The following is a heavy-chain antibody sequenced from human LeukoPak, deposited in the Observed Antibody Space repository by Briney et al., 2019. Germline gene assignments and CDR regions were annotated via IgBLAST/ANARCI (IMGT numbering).Heavy chain of an antibody. CDR2: IYYSGST. V-gene: IGHV4-59*01. D-gene: IGHD4-17*01. Sequence: PSETLSLTCTVSGGSIISYYWSWIRQPPGKGLEWIGYIYYSGSTNYNPSLKSRVTISVDTSKNQFSLKLSSVTAADTAVYYCARAVTTETGLYWGQKTVVTVSS. CDR1: GGSIISYY. CDR3: ARAVTTETGLY. J-gene: IGHJ4*02.